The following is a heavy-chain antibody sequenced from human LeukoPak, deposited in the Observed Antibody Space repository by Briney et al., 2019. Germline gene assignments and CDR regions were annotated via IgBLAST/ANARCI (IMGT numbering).Heavy chain of an antibody. CDR1: GGSFSGYY. Sequence: PSETLSLTCAVYGGSFSGYYWSWIRQPPGKGLEWSGEINHSGSTNYNPSLKSRVTTSLDTSKNQFSLKLSSVTAPDAAVYYCARGSRWYQLLYSGGVGWFDPWGQGTLVTVSS. CDR2: INHSGST. J-gene: IGHJ5*02. CDR3: ARGSRWYQLLYSGGVGWFDP. D-gene: IGHD2-2*02. V-gene: IGHV4-34*01.